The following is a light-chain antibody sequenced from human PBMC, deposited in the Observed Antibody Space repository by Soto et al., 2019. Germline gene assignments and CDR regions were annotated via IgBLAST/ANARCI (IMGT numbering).Light chain of an antibody. CDR1: NSNIGSNS. Sequence: QLVLTQPPSASGTPGQRVTISCSGGNSNIGSNSVNWYQQLPRTAPKLLIFGNNQRPSGVPDRFSGSKSGTSASLAVSGLQSEDEAVYYCAAWDDSLNGHVVFGGGTKVTVL. V-gene: IGLV1-44*01. CDR3: AAWDDSLNGHVV. J-gene: IGLJ2*01. CDR2: GNN.